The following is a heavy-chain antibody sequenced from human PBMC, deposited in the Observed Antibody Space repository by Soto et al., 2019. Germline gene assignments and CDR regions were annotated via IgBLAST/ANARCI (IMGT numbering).Heavy chain of an antibody. CDR3: ARDQGGDPFDY. CDR1: GGTFSSYA. V-gene: IGHV1-69*12. J-gene: IGHJ4*02. Sequence: QVQLVQSGAEVKKPGSSVKVSCKASGGTFSSYAISWVRQAPGQGLEWMGGIIPIFGTANYAQKLQGSVMLSADESTSTASVELSSMRCEDTAVYYCARDQGGDPFDYWGQGALVTVSS. CDR2: IIPIFGTA. D-gene: IGHD2-21*02.